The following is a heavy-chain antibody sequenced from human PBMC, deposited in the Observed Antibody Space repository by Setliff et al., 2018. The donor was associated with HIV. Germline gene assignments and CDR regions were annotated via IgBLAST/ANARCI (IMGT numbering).Heavy chain of an antibody. CDR1: GYTFTGYY. CDR3: ARISPTLDY. CDR2: INPNGGAT. Sequence: ASVKVSCKASGYTFTGYYMHWVRQAPGQGLEWMGWINPNGGATHYAQMFRDSVIMTRDTSISTVYIRLISLKSDDTAVYYCARISPTLDYWGQGTLVTVSS. V-gene: IGHV1-2*02. J-gene: IGHJ4*02.